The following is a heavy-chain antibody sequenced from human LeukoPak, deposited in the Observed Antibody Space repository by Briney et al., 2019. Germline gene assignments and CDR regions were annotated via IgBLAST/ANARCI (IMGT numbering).Heavy chain of an antibody. CDR1: GYTFTGYC. CDR2: INPKSGGT. D-gene: IGHD6-19*01. J-gene: IGHJ4*02. CDR3: SRDLGISGWYAPPLGYFDY. V-gene: IGHV1-2*02. Sequence: ASVKVSCKASGYTFTGYCMHWVRQAPGQGLEWMGWINPKSGGTNYAQKFQGRVTMTRDTSISTTYMELSRLRSDDTAVYYCSRDLGISGWYAPPLGYFDYWGQGTLVTVSS.